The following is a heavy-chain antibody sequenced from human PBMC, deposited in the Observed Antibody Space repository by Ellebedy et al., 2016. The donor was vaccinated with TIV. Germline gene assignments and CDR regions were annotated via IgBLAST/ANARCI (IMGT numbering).Heavy chain of an antibody. Sequence: GESLKISCAASGYSFSRVAMSWVRQAPGKEVEWVSGINDIGSHTFYADSVKGRFTISRDNSKNTLYLQMNSLGAEDTALYYCAKWGQDFGAWRGYFDFWGQGTVVTVSS. CDR3: AKWGQDFGAWRGYFDF. CDR1: GYSFSRVA. J-gene: IGHJ4*02. D-gene: IGHD4-17*01. V-gene: IGHV3-23*01. CDR2: INDIGSHT.